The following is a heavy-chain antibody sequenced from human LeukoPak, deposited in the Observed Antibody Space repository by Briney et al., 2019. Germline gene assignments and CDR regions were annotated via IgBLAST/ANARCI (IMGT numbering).Heavy chain of an antibody. CDR1: GYTFAADY. D-gene: IGHD4-23*01. V-gene: IGHV1-2*02. CDR2: INPNSGGT. J-gene: IGHJ4*02. Sequence: GASVKVSCKASGYTFAADYMHWVRQAPGQGLEWMGWINPNSGGTNYAQKFQGRVTMTRDTSISTAYMELSRLRSDDTAVYYCARVGGNAFDYWGQGTLVTVSS. CDR3: ARVGGNAFDY.